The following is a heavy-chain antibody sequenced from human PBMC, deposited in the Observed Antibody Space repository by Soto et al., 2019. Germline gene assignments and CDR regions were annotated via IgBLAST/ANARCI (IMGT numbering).Heavy chain of an antibody. CDR3: AKVGQQLRVLYYFDY. D-gene: IGHD6-13*01. CDR2: ISGSGGST. Sequence: GGSLRLSCAASGFTFSSYAMSWVRQAPGKGLEWVSAISGSGGSTYYADSVKGRFTISRDNSKNTLYLQMNSLRAEDTAVYYCAKVGQQLRVLYYFDYWGQGTLVTVSS. V-gene: IGHV3-23*01. J-gene: IGHJ4*02. CDR1: GFTFSSYA.